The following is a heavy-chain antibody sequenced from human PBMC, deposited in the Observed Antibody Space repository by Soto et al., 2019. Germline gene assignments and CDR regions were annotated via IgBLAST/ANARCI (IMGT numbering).Heavy chain of an antibody. CDR1: GFPFSDYF. CDR3: ARDPTSYSSSSESSYLDS. D-gene: IGHD6-6*01. J-gene: IGHJ4*02. CDR2: ITNSGRYT. Sequence: QVHLVESGGGLVKPGGSLRLSCAASGFPFSDYFMNWMRQAPGKGLEWVSYITNSGRYTEYADSVKGRFTVSRDNAQKSLYLEMTSLRAEDTAVYYCARDPTSYSSSSESSYLDSWGQGTLVTVSS. V-gene: IGHV3-11*06.